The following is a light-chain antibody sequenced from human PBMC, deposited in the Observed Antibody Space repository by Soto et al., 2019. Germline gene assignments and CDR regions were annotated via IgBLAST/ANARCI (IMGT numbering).Light chain of an antibody. CDR1: SSDVGGSNF. CDR2: DVA. J-gene: IGLJ1*01. V-gene: IGLV2-14*03. Sequence: QSVLTQPASVSDSPGQSITISCTGTSSDVGGSNFVSWYQQHPVKPPKLIIYDVANRPSGVSNRFSGSKSGSTASLIISRLQTEDEADYYCVSYTASTTYVFRTGTKLTVL. CDR3: VSYTASTTYV.